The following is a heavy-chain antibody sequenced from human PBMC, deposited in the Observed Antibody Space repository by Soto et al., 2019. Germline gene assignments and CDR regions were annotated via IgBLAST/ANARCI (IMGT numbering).Heavy chain of an antibody. D-gene: IGHD1-1*01. CDR3: ARFLPGTGSDY. CDR2: VYYSGST. CDR1: GGSISSGGYY. J-gene: IGHJ4*02. Sequence: QVQLQESGPGLVKPSQTLSLTCTVFGGSISSGGYYWSWIRQHPGKGLEWIGYVYYSGSTYYNPSLKSRVTISVDTSKNPFSLKRSSVTAADTAVYYCARFLPGTGSDYWGQGTLVTVSS. V-gene: IGHV4-31*03.